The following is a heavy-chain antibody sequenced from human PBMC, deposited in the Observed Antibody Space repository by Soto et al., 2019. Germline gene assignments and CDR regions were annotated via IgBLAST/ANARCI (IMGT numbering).Heavy chain of an antibody. CDR3: ARTTGRHLDF. CDR1: GDSITNGHW. V-gene: IGHV4-4*02. D-gene: IGHD1-1*01. CDR2: VVHSGTA. J-gene: IGHJ4*02. Sequence: XXTLSLPYAVSGDSITNGHWWTWARQPPGKGRQWIGEVVHSGTAYFSPSLGSRVTSPVDTSKNQFSLTFHSVTAAHTAVYYCARTTGRHLDFCGQGILVTVSS.